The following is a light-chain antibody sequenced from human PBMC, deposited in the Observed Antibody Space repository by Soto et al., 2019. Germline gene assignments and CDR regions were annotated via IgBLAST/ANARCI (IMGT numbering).Light chain of an antibody. CDR3: SSFVGVNSYV. Sequence: QSALTQPPSASGSPGQSVTISCAGTSNNVGSYDYVSWYRQHPGQAPKLLIYEVTKRPSGVPDRFSGSKSGNTASLTVSGLQAEDEADYYCSSFVGVNSYVFGTGTKVTVL. J-gene: IGLJ1*01. CDR2: EVT. V-gene: IGLV2-8*01. CDR1: SNNVGSYDY.